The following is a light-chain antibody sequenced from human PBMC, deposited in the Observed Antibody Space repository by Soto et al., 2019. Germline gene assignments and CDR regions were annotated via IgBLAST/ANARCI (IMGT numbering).Light chain of an antibody. V-gene: IGLV2-14*02. CDR2: EAS. Sequence: QSALTQPASVSGSPGQSITISCTGTNNDVGGYNFVSWYQQDPGKAPKLIIYEASKRPSGISSRFSGSKSGNTASLTISGLQAEDEGDYYCSSYTSSTTVIFGGGTKLTVL. CDR1: NNDVGGYNF. CDR3: SSYTSSTTVI. J-gene: IGLJ2*01.